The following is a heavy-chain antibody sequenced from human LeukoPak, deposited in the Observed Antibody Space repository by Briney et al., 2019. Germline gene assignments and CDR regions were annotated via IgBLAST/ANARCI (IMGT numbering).Heavy chain of an antibody. CDR3: ARDLGDGYNL. CDR2: IIPILGTA. D-gene: IGHD5-24*01. CDR1: GGTCSSYA. V-gene: IGHV1-69*05. Sequence: ASVKVSCKASGGTCSSYAISWVRQAPGQGLEWMGGIIPILGTANYAQKFQGRVTITTDESTSTAYMELSSLRSEDTAVYYCARDLGDGYNLWGQGTLVTVSS. J-gene: IGHJ5*02.